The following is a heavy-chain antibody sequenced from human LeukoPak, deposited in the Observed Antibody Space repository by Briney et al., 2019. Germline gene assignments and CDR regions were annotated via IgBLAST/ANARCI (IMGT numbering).Heavy chain of an antibody. Sequence: PSQTLSLTCTVSGGSISSGDYYWRWIRQPPGKGLEWIGYIYYSGSTYYNPSLKSRVTISVDTSKNQFSLKLSSVTAADTAVYYCARVGDTTVIDYWGQGTLVTVSS. D-gene: IGHD4-17*01. CDR1: GGSISSGDYY. CDR2: IYYSGST. J-gene: IGHJ4*02. CDR3: ARVGDTTVIDY. V-gene: IGHV4-30-4*01.